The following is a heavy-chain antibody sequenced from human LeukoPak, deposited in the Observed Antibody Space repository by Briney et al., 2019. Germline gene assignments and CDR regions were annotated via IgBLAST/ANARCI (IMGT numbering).Heavy chain of an antibody. CDR3: ARNGGGVAEWELLRAFDI. CDR2: INPNSGGT. Sequence: VASVKVSCKASGYTLTGYYMHWVRQAPGQGLEWIGWINPNSGGTNYAQKLQGRVTMTRDTSISTAYMELSRLRSDDTAVYYCARNGGGVAEWELLRAFDIWGQGTMVTVSS. CDR1: GYTLTGYY. V-gene: IGHV1-2*02. J-gene: IGHJ3*02. D-gene: IGHD1-26*01.